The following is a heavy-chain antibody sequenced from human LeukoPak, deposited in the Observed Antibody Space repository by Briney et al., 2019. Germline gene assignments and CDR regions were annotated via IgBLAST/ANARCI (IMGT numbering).Heavy chain of an antibody. V-gene: IGHV4-34*01. CDR2: INNSGST. D-gene: IGHD6-19*01. J-gene: IGHJ5*02. CDR3: ARRPRYSSGLNWFDP. CDR1: GGSFSGSY. Sequence: SETLSLTCAVYGGSFSGSYWSWIRQSPEKGLEWIGEINNSGSTNYNPSLKSRVTISVDTSKNQFSLKLNSVTAADTAVYYCARRPRYSSGLNWFDPWGQGTLVTVSS.